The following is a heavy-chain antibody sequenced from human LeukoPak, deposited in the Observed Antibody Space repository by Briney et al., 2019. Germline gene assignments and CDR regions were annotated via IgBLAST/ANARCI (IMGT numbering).Heavy chain of an antibody. V-gene: IGHV3-74*01. Sequence: GGSLRLSCAASGFTFSSYWMHWVRQAPGKGLVWVSRINSDGSSTSYADSVKGRFTISRDNAKNTLYLQMNSLRAEDTAVYYCARHSGRSSWYPRRRGTYNWFDPWGQGTLVTVSS. CDR2: INSDGSST. CDR1: GFTFSSYW. D-gene: IGHD6-13*01. J-gene: IGHJ5*02. CDR3: ARHSGRSSWYPRRRGTYNWFDP.